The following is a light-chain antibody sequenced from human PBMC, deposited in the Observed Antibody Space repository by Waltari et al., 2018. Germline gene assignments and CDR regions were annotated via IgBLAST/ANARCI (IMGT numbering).Light chain of an antibody. CDR3: ASWDDSLNGQWV. V-gene: IGLV1-44*01. CDR2: RND. Sequence: QSVLTQPPSASGTPGQRVTISCSGTSSNLGNNVVNWYQQVPGTAPKLLIYRNDRRPSGGPDRFFASKSVTSATLAISGLQSEDGAEYYCASWDDSLNGQWVFGGGTKVTVL. J-gene: IGLJ3*02. CDR1: SSNLGNNV.